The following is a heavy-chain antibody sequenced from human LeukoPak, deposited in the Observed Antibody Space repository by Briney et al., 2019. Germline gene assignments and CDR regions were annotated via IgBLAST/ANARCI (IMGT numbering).Heavy chain of an antibody. D-gene: IGHD1-1*01. CDR3: ARLLYLEDAFDI. V-gene: IGHV4-59*08. J-gene: IGHJ3*02. CDR1: GGSISSYY. Sequence: PSETLSLTCTVSGGSISSYYWSWIRQPPGKGLEWIVSIYYRGITNYNPSLKSRVTISVDTSKYQSSLKLSSVTAADTAVYYCARLLYLEDAFDIWGQGTMVTVSS. CDR2: IYYRGIT.